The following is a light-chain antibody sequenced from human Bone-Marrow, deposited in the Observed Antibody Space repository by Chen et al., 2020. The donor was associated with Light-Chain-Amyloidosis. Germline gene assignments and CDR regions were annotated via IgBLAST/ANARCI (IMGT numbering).Light chain of an antibody. V-gene: IGKV1-8*01. Sequence: AIRMTQSPSSLSATVGDRLIITCRASEAISSYLAWYQQKPGKAPTLLIYGATNLEIGVPSRFSGSGSGTNFTFVISDVRSEDFATYFCQQYYRYPLTFAGGTEV. CDR2: GAT. CDR3: QQYYRYPLT. J-gene: IGKJ4*01. CDR1: EAISSY.